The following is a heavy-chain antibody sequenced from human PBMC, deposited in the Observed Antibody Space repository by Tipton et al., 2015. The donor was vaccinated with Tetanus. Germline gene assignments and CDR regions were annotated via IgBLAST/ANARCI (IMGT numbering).Heavy chain of an antibody. Sequence: SLRLSCAASGFTFSHFWMHWVRQAPGKGLVWISEINTDGSTTSYADSVKGRFTVSRDDAKNTLFLQMNGLRAEDTAVYYCVRDARTPLFWGQGTLVSVSA. CDR1: GFTFSHFW. D-gene: IGHD2-15*01. J-gene: IGHJ4*02. V-gene: IGHV3-74*01. CDR2: INTDGSTT. CDR3: VRDARTPLF.